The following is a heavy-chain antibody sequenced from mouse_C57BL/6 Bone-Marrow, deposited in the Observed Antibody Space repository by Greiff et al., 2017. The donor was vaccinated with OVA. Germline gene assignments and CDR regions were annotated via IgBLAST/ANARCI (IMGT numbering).Heavy chain of an antibody. CDR3: ATSMVTTLYYYAMDY. Sequence: VKLVESGPGLVAPSQSLSITCTVSGFSLTSYAISWVRQPPGKGLEWLGVIWTGGGTNYNSALKSRLSISKDNSKSQVFLKMNSLQTDDTARYYCATSMVTTLYYYAMDYWGQGTSVTVSS. J-gene: IGHJ4*01. D-gene: IGHD2-1*01. CDR1: GFSLTSYA. V-gene: IGHV2-9-1*01. CDR2: IWTGGGT.